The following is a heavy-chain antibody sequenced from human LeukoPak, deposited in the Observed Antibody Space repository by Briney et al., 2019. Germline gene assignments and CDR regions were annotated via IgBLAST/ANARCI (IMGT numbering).Heavy chain of an antibody. D-gene: IGHD6-13*01. J-gene: IGHJ4*02. CDR1: GYTCTRHY. Sequence: ASVTVSCKASGYTCTRHYFHWGRQAPGQGLEWMGWINPNNGDTNFAQKFQGRVTMTRATSISTVYMELTSLRSDDTALYYCMRGGGNSWFDYWGQGTLVSVSS. CDR3: MRGGGNSWFDY. V-gene: IGHV1-2*02. CDR2: INPNNGDT.